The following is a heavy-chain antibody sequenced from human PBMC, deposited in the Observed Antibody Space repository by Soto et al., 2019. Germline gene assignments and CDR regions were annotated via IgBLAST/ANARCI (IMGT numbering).Heavy chain of an antibody. CDR3: AKALSSTDWFAP. D-gene: IGHD2-2*01. Sequence: GGSLRLSCAASGFTFSSYGMHWVRQAPGKGLEWVAVISYDGSNKYYADSVKGRFTISRDNSKNTLYLQMNSLRAEDTAVYYCAKALSSTDWFAPWGKGTLVTVSS. CDR1: GFTFSSYG. CDR2: ISYDGSNK. V-gene: IGHV3-30*18. J-gene: IGHJ5*02.